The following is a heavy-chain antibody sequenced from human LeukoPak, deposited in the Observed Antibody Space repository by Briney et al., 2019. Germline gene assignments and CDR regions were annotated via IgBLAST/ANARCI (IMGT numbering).Heavy chain of an antibody. CDR1: GFTFSTYG. V-gene: IGHV3-23*01. D-gene: IGHD2-15*01. Sequence: GGSLRLSCAASGFTFSTYGMSWVRQAPGKGLEWVSSITVSGGGSTYVDSVRGRFTISRDNSKNTLYLQMNGLRAEDTAVYYCAKNLLGSAAYSWYFDLWGRGTLVTVSS. CDR3: AKNLLGSAAYSWYFDL. J-gene: IGHJ2*01. CDR2: ITVSGGGS.